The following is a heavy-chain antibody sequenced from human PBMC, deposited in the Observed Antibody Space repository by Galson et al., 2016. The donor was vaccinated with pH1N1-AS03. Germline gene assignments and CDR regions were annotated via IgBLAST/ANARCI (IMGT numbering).Heavy chain of an antibody. D-gene: IGHD1-14*01. CDR1: GFTFSRYP. CDR2: IKEDGSET. Sequence: SLRLSCAASGFTFSRYPMAWVRQTPGKGLQWVATIKEDGSETNYVESVKGRFTISRDNDKRSTYPEMNNLTVEDTAVYYCVRDGVFRSVMDVWGQGTTVTASS. J-gene: IGHJ6*02. CDR3: VRDGVFRSVMDV. V-gene: IGHV3-7*03.